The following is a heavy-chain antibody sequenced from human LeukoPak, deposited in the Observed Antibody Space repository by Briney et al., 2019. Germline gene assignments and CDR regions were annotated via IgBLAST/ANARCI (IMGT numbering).Heavy chain of an antibody. V-gene: IGHV1-2*02. D-gene: IGHD6-19*01. Sequence: ASVKVSCKASGYTFTGNYMHWVRQAPGQGLEWVGWINPKSGATNYAQKFQGRVTMTRDTSISTVYMELSRLRSYDTAVYYCARGRSSSGSSGWGEYWGQGTLVTVSS. CDR1: GYTFTGNY. CDR3: ARGRSSSGSSGWGEY. J-gene: IGHJ4*02. CDR2: INPKSGAT.